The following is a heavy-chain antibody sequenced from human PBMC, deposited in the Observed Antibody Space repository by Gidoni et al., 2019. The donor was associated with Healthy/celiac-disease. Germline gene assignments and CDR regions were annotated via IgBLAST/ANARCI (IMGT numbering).Heavy chain of an antibody. J-gene: IGHJ4*02. V-gene: IGHV1-8*01. CDR3: ARGAYRKGSSHQGY. D-gene: IGHD1-26*01. Sequence: QVQLVQSGAEVKKPGASVKVSCKASGYTFTSYDINWVRQATGQGLEWMGGMNPNSGNTGYAQKFQGRVTMTRNTSISTAYMELSSLRSDDTAVYYCARGAYRKGSSHQGYWGKGTLVTVSS. CDR2: MNPNSGNT. CDR1: GYTFTSYD.